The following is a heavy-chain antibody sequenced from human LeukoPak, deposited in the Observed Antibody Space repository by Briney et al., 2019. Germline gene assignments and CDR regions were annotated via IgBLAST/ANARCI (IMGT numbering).Heavy chain of an antibody. V-gene: IGHV3-48*03. Sequence: GGSLRLSCAASGFTFSSYEMNWVRQAPGKGLEWVSYISSSGSTIYYADSVKGRFTISRDNAKNSLYLQMNSLRAEDTAVYYCASLYSGSYYARRNYWGQGTPVTVSS. CDR2: ISSSGSTI. CDR1: GFTFSSYE. J-gene: IGHJ4*02. CDR3: ASLYSGSYYARRNY. D-gene: IGHD1-26*01.